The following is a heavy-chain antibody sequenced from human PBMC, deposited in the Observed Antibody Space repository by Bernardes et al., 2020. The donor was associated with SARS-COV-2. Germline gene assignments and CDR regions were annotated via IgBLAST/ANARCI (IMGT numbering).Heavy chain of an antibody. CDR3: ARGRTRLDI. V-gene: IGHV6-1*01. CDR1: GDSVSSNSGA. D-gene: IGHD4-17*01. Sequence: SQPLTLTCAISGDSVSSNSGAWNWIRQSPTRGIEWLGRTYYRSRWYNDYALSVKSRITINPDTSENQFSLQLNSVTPEDTAVYYCARGRTRLDIWGQGTMVTVSS. J-gene: IGHJ3*02. CDR2: TYYRSRWYN.